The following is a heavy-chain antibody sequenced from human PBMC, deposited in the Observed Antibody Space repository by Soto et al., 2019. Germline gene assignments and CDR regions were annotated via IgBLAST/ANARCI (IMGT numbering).Heavy chain of an antibody. Sequence: QVQLVESGGGLVKPGGSLRLSCAASGFTFRDYYMSRIRQAPGKGLEWVSYISSSSSYTNYADSVKGRFTISRDNAKNSLYLQMNSLRAEDTAVYYCVRSRNYYFDYWGQGTLVTVSS. J-gene: IGHJ4*02. CDR2: ISSSSSYT. CDR3: VRSRNYYFDY. CDR1: GFTFRDYY. V-gene: IGHV3-11*05.